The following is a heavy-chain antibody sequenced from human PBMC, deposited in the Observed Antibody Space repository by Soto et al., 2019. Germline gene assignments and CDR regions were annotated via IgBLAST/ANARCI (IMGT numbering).Heavy chain of an antibody. D-gene: IGHD3-10*01. J-gene: IGHJ5*02. Sequence: QVQLVQSGAEVKKPGASVKVSCKASGYTFTNYGISWVRQAPGQGLEWMGWINTYNGNTNHAQKLQGRVTMTTDTSTSTAYMELRGLRADDTAVYYCARGVGSWTYYNKYNWFDPWGQGTLGTVSS. CDR2: INTYNGNT. V-gene: IGHV1-18*01. CDR1: GYTFTNYG. CDR3: ARGVGSWTYYNKYNWFDP.